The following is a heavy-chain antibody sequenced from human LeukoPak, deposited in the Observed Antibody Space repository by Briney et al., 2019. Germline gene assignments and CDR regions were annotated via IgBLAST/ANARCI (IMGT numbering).Heavy chain of an antibody. CDR2: IYSSGST. Sequence: PSETLSLTCTVSGGSISSYYWSWIRQPAGKGLEWIGHIYSSGSTNYNPSLKSRVTMSVDTSKNQFSLKLSSVTAADTAVYYCARDRRWFGFDIWDQGTMVTVSS. CDR3: ARDRRWFGFDI. CDR1: GGSISSYY. V-gene: IGHV4-4*07. J-gene: IGHJ3*02. D-gene: IGHD3-10*01.